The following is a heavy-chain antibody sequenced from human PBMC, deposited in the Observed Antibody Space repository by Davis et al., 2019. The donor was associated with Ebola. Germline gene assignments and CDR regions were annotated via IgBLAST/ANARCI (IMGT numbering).Heavy chain of an antibody. V-gene: IGHV4-39*07. CDR3: TRGKSSIFGVVRKYYFDY. Sequence: PSETLSLTCTVSGGSISSSSYYWGWIRQPPGKGLEWIGSIYYSGSTYYNPSLKSRVTISVDTSKNQFSLKLSSVTAADTAVYYCTRGKSSIFGVVRKYYFDYWGQGTLVTVSS. J-gene: IGHJ4*02. D-gene: IGHD3-3*01. CDR1: GGSISSSSYY. CDR2: IYYSGST.